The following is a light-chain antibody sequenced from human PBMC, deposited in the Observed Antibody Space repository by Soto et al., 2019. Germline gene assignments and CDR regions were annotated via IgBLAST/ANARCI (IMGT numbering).Light chain of an antibody. CDR3: SSFTSSHTGV. J-gene: IGLJ3*02. CDR1: SSDVGGYNY. V-gene: IGLV2-14*01. CDR2: EVT. Sequence: QSVLTQPASVSGSPGQSITISCTGTSSDVGGYNYVSWYQQYPGKAPKLMIYEVTNRPSGVSNRFSGSKSGNTASLTISGLQPEDEADYYCSSFTSSHTGVFGGGTKLTVL.